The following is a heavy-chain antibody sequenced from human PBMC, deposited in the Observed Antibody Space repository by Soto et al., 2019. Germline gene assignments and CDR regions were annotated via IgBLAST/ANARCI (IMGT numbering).Heavy chain of an antibody. V-gene: IGHV3-23*01. CDR1: GFTFSSYA. J-gene: IGHJ4*02. CDR2: ISGSGGSK. D-gene: IGHD6-19*01. Sequence: GGSLRLSCAASGFTFSSYAMSWVRQAPGKGLEWVSAISGSGGSKYYADSVKGRFTISRDNSKNTLYLQMNSLRAEDTAVYYCAKSRSSGWWQVGYSFDYWGQGTLVTVSS. CDR3: AKSRSSGWWQVGYSFDY.